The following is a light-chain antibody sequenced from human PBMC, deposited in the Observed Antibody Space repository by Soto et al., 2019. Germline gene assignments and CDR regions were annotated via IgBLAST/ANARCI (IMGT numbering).Light chain of an antibody. V-gene: IGKV1-5*03. CDR3: QQYNGYTHT. J-gene: IGKJ2*01. Sequence: DIQMTQSPSTLSASVGDRVTITCRASQSISTWLAWYQQKPGKAPKLLIYKASSLRNGVPSSFSGSGSGTEFTLTIYSRQPEDFASYYCQQYNGYTHTFGQGTKLEIK. CDR2: KAS. CDR1: QSISTW.